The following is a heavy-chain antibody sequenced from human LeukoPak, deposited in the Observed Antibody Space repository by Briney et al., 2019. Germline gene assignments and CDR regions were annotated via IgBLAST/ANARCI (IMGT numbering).Heavy chain of an antibody. V-gene: IGHV4-31*03. CDR2: IYYSGST. CDR1: GGSISSGGYY. CDR3: ARGKDGAYGGYYYYGMDV. J-gene: IGHJ6*02. Sequence: SSETLSLTCTVSGGSISSGGYYWSWIRQHPGKGLEWIGYIYYSGSTYYNPSLKSRVTISVDTSKNQFSLKLSSVTAADTAVYYCARGKDGAYGGYYYYGMDVWGQGTTVTVSS. D-gene: IGHD3-16*01.